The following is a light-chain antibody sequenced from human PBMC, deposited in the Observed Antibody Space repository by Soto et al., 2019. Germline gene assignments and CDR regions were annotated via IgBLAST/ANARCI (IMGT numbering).Light chain of an antibody. Sequence: QSVLTHPSSGSGSPGRYLIFPLPVNSSDVGSYNLVSWYQQHPGKAPKLMIYEVSKRPSGVSNRFSGSKSGNTASLTISGLQAEDEADYYCCSYAGSSTFYVYGTGTKLTVL. CDR3: CSYAGSSTFYV. CDR2: EVS. CDR1: SSDVGSYNL. J-gene: IGLJ1*01. V-gene: IGLV2-23*02.